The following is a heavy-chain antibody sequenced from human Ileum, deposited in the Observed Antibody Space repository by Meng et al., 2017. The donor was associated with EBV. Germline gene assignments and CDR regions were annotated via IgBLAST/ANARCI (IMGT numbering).Heavy chain of an antibody. Sequence: QVQLVTSGSELKKPWASVRIACKASGYTFTTYGMNWVRQAPGQGLEWMGWINTNTGKPTYAQGLTGRFVFSLDTSVSTAYLQISSLKAEDTAVYYCARDSEAADYWGQGTLVTVSS. CDR1: GYTFTTYG. J-gene: IGHJ4*02. V-gene: IGHV7-4-1*02. CDR3: ARDSEAADY. D-gene: IGHD6-25*01. CDR2: INTNTGKP.